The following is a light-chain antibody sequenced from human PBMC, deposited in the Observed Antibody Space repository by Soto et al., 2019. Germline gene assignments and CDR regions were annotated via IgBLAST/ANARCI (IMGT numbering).Light chain of an antibody. Sequence: DTQMTQSPSTLSASAGDRVTITCRASQSISSWLAWYQQKPGKAPKLLIHEASSLESGVPSRFSGSGSETEFTLTISSLQPDDFATYYCQQYNSYPLTFGGGTKVEIK. J-gene: IGKJ4*01. CDR2: EAS. CDR3: QQYNSYPLT. V-gene: IGKV1-5*03. CDR1: QSISSW.